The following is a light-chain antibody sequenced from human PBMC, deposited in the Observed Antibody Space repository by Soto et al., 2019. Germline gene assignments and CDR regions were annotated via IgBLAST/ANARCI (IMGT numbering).Light chain of an antibody. V-gene: IGLV2-14*01. CDR3: SSYTRSSSVL. Sequence: QSALTQPASVSGSPGQSITISCTGTSSDVGYYNYVSWYQQHPGKAPKVLIYEVRNRPSGASSRFSGSKSGNTAFLPISGLQPEDEADYYCSSYTRSSSVLFGGGTKVTVL. CDR1: SSDVGYYNY. J-gene: IGLJ2*01. CDR2: EVR.